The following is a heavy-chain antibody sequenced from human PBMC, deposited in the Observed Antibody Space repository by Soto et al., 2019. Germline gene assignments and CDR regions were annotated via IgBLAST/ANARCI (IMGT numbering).Heavy chain of an antibody. CDR1: GGSFSGYY. J-gene: IGHJ4*02. V-gene: IGHV4-34*01. D-gene: IGHD6-19*01. CDR2: INHSGST. CDR3: ARLSIWAVAPPFKYYFDY. Sequence: SETLSLTCAVYGGSFSGYYWSWIRQPPGKGLEWIGEINHSGSTNYNPSLKSRVTISVDTSKNQFSLKLSSVTAADTAVYYCARLSIWAVAPPFKYYFDYWGQGTLVTVSS.